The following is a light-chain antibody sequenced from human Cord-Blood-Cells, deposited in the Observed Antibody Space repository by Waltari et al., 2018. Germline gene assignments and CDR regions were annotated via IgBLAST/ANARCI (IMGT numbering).Light chain of an antibody. V-gene: IGKV3-15*01. CDR1: QSVSSN. CDR2: GPP. J-gene: IGKJ4*01. Sequence: EIVMTQSPAPLSVSPGARAHTSCRASQSVSSNLAWYQQKPGQAPRLLIYGPPTRATGIPARFSGSGSGTEFTLTISSLQSEDFAVYYCQQYNNWPLTFGGGTKVEIK. CDR3: QQYNNWPLT.